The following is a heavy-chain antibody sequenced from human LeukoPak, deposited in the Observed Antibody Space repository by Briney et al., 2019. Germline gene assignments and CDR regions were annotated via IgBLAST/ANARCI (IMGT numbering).Heavy chain of an antibody. J-gene: IGHJ4*02. V-gene: IGHV4-59*08. D-gene: IGHD3-10*01. CDR1: GGSISSYY. Sequence: PSETLSLNCTVSGGSISSYYWSWLRQPPGKGLEGIGYIYYSGSTNYNPSLKSRVTISVDTSKKQFSLKLSSVTAADTAVYYCASGEIPLFDYWGQGTLVTVSS. CDR2: IYYSGST. CDR3: ASGEIPLFDY.